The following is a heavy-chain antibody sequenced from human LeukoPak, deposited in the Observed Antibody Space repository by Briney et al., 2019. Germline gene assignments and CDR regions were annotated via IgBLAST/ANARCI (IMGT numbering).Heavy chain of an antibody. CDR1: GYSFTSCW. Sequence: GESLKISCKGSGYSFTSCWIGWVRQMPGKGLEWMGIIYPGDSDTRYSPSFQGQVTISADKSISTAYLQWSSLKASDTAMYYCARHSPAENIVVVPAAIFPIDYWGQGTLVTVSS. CDR2: IYPGDSDT. V-gene: IGHV5-51*01. D-gene: IGHD2-2*01. CDR3: ARHSPAENIVVVPAAIFPIDY. J-gene: IGHJ4*02.